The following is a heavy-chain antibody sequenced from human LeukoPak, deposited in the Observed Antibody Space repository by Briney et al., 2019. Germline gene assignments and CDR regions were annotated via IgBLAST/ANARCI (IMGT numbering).Heavy chain of an antibody. J-gene: IGHJ6*02. D-gene: IGHD6-13*01. Sequence: PGGSLRLSCAASGFTFSSYSMNWVRQAPGKGLEWVSHISSSRSTIYYADSVKGRFTISRDNAKNSLYLQMNSLRAEDTAVYYCAREGLIAAAGTDYYYGMDVWGQGTTVTVSS. CDR2: ISSSRSTI. CDR1: GFTFSSYS. V-gene: IGHV3-48*01. CDR3: AREGLIAAAGTDYYYGMDV.